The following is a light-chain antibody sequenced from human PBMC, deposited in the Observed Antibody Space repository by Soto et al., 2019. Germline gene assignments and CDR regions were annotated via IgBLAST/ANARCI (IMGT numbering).Light chain of an antibody. CDR1: QSVDSST. Sequence: EVVLTQSPGTLSLSPGERATLSCRASQSVDSSTLAWYQQKPGQAPRLLISGASKRATGTPDRFSGSGSGTDFTLTIRRLEPEDFAVYYCQHFDDSLTFGGGTKVEIK. CDR2: GAS. J-gene: IGKJ4*01. V-gene: IGKV3-20*01. CDR3: QHFDDSLT.